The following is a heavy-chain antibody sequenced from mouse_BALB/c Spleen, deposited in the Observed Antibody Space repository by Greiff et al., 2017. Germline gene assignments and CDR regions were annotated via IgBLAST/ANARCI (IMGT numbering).Heavy chain of an antibody. J-gene: IGHJ1*01. Sequence: EVKLMESGGGLVKPGGSLKLSCAASGFTFSDYYMYWVRQTPEKRLEWVATISDGGSYTYYPDSVKGRFTISRDNAKNNLYLQMSSLKSEDTAMYYCAIYGSSYGWYFDVWGAGTTVTVSS. CDR3: AIYGSSYGWYFDV. CDR1: GFTFSDYY. D-gene: IGHD1-1*01. V-gene: IGHV5-4*02. CDR2: ISDGGSYT.